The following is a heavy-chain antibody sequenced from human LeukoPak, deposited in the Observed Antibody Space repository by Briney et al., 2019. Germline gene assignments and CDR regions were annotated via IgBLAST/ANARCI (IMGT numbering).Heavy chain of an antibody. J-gene: IGHJ4*02. CDR2: IYYSGNT. Sequence: PSETLSLTCSISGGSISSYYWSWIRQPAGRGLEWIGYIYYSGNTTYSPSLKSRVTISVDTSKKQFSLKLSSVTAADTAVYYCARSAIAVAGLLDYWGQGTLVTVSS. CDR3: ARSAIAVAGLLDY. D-gene: IGHD6-19*01. CDR1: GGSISSYY. V-gene: IGHV4-59*01.